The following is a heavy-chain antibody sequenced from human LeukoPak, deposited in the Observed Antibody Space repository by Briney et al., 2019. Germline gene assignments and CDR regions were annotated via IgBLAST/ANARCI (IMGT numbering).Heavy chain of an antibody. V-gene: IGHV3-7*05. CDR1: GFTFSTYW. CDR3: ARYYNWNSLDY. D-gene: IGHD1-20*01. J-gene: IGHJ4*02. CDR2: IKQDGSEK. Sequence: PRGSQRLSCADSGFTFSTYWMSWVRQAPGKGLEWVANIKQDGSEKYYVDSVKGRFTISRDNAKNSLYLQMNSLRAEDTAVYYCARYYNWNSLDYWGQGTLVPVSS.